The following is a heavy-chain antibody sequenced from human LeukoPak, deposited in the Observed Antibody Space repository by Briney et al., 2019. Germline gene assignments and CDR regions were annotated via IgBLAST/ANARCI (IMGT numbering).Heavy chain of an antibody. Sequence: GSLRLSCAASGFTFSSYSMNWVRQPPGKGLEWIGEISYSGSTNYSPSIKSRVTISEDTSKNQFSLKLSSVTAADTAVYYCARGAGSYDLLTGYNWFDPWGQGTLVTVSS. CDR3: ARGAGSYDLLTGYNWFDP. J-gene: IGHJ5*02. D-gene: IGHD3-9*01. V-gene: IGHV4-34*01. CDR1: GFTFSSYS. CDR2: ISYSGST.